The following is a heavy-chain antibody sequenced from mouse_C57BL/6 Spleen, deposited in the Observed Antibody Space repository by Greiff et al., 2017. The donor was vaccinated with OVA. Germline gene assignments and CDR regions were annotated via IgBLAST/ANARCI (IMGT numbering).Heavy chain of an antibody. D-gene: IGHD1-1*01. CDR1: GYTFTSYW. V-gene: IGHV1-52*01. CDR3: ARENYYGSSDPFAY. Sequence: VQLQQPGAELVRPGSSVKLSCKASGYTFTSYWMHWVKQRPIQGLEWIGNIDPSDSETHYNQKFKDKATLTVDKSSSTAYMQLSSLTSEDSEVYDCARENYYGSSDPFAYWGQGTLVTVSA. CDR2: IDPSDSET. J-gene: IGHJ3*01.